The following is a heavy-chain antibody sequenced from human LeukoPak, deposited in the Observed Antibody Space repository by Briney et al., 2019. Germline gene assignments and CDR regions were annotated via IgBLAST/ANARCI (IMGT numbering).Heavy chain of an antibody. CDR1: GFAVSSNY. V-gene: IGHV3-53*01. CDR3: ARDARYFDWLRTHDAFDI. CDR2: IYSGGST. J-gene: IGHJ3*02. Sequence: GGSLRLSCAASGFAVSSNYMSWVRQAPGKGLEWVSVIYSGGSTYYADSVKGRFTISRDNSKNTLYLQMNSLRAEDTAVYYCARDARYFDWLRTHDAFDIWGQGTMVTVSS. D-gene: IGHD3-9*01.